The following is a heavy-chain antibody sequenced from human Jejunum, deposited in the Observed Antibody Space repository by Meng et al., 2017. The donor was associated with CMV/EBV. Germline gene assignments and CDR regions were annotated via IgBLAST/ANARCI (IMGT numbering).Heavy chain of an antibody. Sequence: HVPLQESGPGPVKPSETLSLTCPLSGDSISTHDWSWIRQPAGRGLEWIGRSGNGGDTYYNPSLNSRVTVSIDTSKNQFSLTLTSVTAADTAVYYCARDSQGRDPWYFDLWGPGTLVTVSS. CDR2: SGNGGDT. J-gene: IGHJ2*01. CDR1: GDSISTHD. V-gene: IGHV4-4*07. CDR3: ARDSQGRDPWYFDL.